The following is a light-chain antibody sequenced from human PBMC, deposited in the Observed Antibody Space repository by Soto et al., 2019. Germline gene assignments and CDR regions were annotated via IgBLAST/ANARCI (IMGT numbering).Light chain of an antibody. J-gene: IGKJ1*01. Sequence: DIEVTQSPPILSVSLGSRATVTCRASQRISTNLAWYQHIPGQAPRLLIVSSSRRPTDVPARFSGSGSGTDFTLTISSLQSEDSAFYYCQKYNNLPPTFGKGNKVAIK. CDR3: QKYNNLPPT. CDR1: QRISTN. V-gene: IGKV3-15*01. CDR2: SSS.